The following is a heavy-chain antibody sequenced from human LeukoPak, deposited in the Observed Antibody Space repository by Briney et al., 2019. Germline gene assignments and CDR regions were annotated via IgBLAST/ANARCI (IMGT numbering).Heavy chain of an antibody. D-gene: IGHD6-6*01. J-gene: IGHJ4*02. Sequence: PSETLSLACTVSGGPVSSSTYYWGWIRQPPGKGLEWIGSIFYSAYTYYNPSLKSQVSISVDTSKNQFSLNLSSVTAADTAVYYCARGGRSSSSLNFDFWGQGNLVTVSS. V-gene: IGHV4-39*07. CDR1: GGPVSSSTYY. CDR3: ARGGRSSSSLNFDF. CDR2: IFYSAYT.